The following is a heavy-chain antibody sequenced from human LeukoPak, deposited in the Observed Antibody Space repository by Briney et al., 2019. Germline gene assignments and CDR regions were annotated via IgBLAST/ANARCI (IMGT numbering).Heavy chain of an antibody. Sequence: ASVTVSCKASGYTFTSYGISWVRQAPGQGLEWMGWISGYNGNTNYAQRLQGRVTMTADTSTSAAYMELRSLRSDDTAVYYCARAVPYYFDSGSTEEFDFWGQGTLVTVSS. CDR2: ISGYNGNT. V-gene: IGHV1-18*01. CDR1: GYTFTSYG. J-gene: IGHJ4*02. D-gene: IGHD3-10*01. CDR3: ARAVPYYFDSGSTEEFDF.